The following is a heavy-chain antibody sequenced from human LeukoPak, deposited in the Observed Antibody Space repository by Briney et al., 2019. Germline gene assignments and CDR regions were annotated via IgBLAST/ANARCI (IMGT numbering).Heavy chain of an antibody. CDR1: GYTFTSYD. D-gene: IGHD2/OR15-2a*01. CDR3: ARVSTGNRFDP. Sequence: GASVKVSCKASGYTFTSYDINWVRQATGQGLEWMGWMNPNSGNTGYAQKFQGRVTMTRNTSISTAYMELRSLRSDDTAVYYCARVSTGNRFDPWGQGTLVTVSS. CDR2: MNPNSGNT. V-gene: IGHV1-8*01. J-gene: IGHJ5*02.